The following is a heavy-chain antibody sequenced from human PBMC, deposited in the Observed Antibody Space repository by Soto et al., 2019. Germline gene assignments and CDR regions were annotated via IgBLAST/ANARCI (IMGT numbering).Heavy chain of an antibody. CDR3: ARGDRGAFDL. CDR1: GFTFSYYW. CDR2: IHSDGSST. V-gene: IGHV3-74*01. J-gene: IGHJ3*01. D-gene: IGHD1-26*01. Sequence: EVQLVESGGGLVRPGGSLRLSCAASGFTFSYYWMHWVRQAPGKGLVWVSRIHSDGSSTTYADFVKGRFIISRDNARNTVDVQLNSVGVADTAVYYCARGDRGAFDLWGQGTVVTVSS.